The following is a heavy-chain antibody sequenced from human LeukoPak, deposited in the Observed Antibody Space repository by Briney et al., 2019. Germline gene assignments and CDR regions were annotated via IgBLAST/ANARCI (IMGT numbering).Heavy chain of an antibody. CDR1: GGSISSSIYY. Sequence: SETLSLTCTVSGGSISSSIYYWGWIRQPPGKGLEWIGSIYYSGSTHYNPSLKSRVIISVDTSKNQFSLTLSSVTAADTAVYYCARNHAHEGYGYYFDYWGQGTLITVSS. CDR3: ARNHAHEGYGYYFDY. V-gene: IGHV4-39*01. CDR2: IYYSGST. D-gene: IGHD5-18*01. J-gene: IGHJ4*02.